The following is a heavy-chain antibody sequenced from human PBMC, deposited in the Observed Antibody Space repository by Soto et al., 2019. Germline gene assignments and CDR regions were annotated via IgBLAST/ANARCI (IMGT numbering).Heavy chain of an antibody. CDR3: ARTTWIVDPGYYYGMDV. D-gene: IGHD4-17*01. CDR2: IYYSGTT. J-gene: IGHJ6*02. Sequence: SETLSLTCAVSGYSISSSNWWGWIRQPPGKGLEWIGYIYYSGTTYYNPSLKSRVTISVDTSKNQFSLKLSSVTAADTAVYYCARTTWIVDPGYYYGMDVWGQGTTVTVSS. CDR1: GYSISSSNW. V-gene: IGHV4-28*01.